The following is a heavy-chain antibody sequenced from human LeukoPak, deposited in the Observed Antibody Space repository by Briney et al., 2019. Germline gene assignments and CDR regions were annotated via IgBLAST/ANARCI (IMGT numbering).Heavy chain of an antibody. CDR2: ISYDGNNK. CDR3: AKDRDSSGVDY. CDR1: GFTFSSYG. V-gene: IGHV3-30*18. D-gene: IGHD6-6*01. J-gene: IGHJ4*02. Sequence: GGSLRLSCAASGFTFSSYGMHWVRQAPGKGLEWVAVISYDGNNKYYADSVKGRFTISRDNSKNTLYLQMNSLRAEDTAVYYCAKDRDSSGVDYWGQGTLVTVSS.